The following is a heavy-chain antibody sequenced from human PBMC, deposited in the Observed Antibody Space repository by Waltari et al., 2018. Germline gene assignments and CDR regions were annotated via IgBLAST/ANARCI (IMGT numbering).Heavy chain of an antibody. V-gene: IGHV3-23*04. J-gene: IGHJ6*03. CDR1: GFTFSTYA. Sequence: EARLEESGGGLEQPGKSLRLSCSASGFTFSTYAMTWVRQAPGKGVGWVSSISDDGQTSFYADSVKGRCIISRDNSKSTLFLHLNSLRGDDTARYYCAKGIRATATYFYMDVWGKGTTVTVSS. CDR3: AKGIRATATYFYMDV. CDR2: ISDDGQTS. D-gene: IGHD3-10*01.